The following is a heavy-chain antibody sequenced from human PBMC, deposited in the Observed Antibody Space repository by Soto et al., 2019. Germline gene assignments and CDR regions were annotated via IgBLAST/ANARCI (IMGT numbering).Heavy chain of an antibody. Sequence: PGGSLRLSCAASGFTFSSYAMSWVRQAPGKGLEWVSAISGSGGSTYYADSVKGRFTISRDNSKNTLYLQMNSLRAEDTAVYYCAKDHWHIGLMVYATHAEYFQHWGQGTLVTVSS. CDR3: AKDHWHIGLMVYATHAEYFQH. V-gene: IGHV3-23*01. J-gene: IGHJ1*01. D-gene: IGHD2-8*01. CDR1: GFTFSSYA. CDR2: ISGSGGST.